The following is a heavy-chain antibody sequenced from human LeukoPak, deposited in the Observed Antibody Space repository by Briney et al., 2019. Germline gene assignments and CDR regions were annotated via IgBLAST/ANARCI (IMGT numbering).Heavy chain of an antibody. J-gene: IGHJ4*02. CDR3: ARLVYDSRGYYFDY. CDR2: IRYSGSA. Sequence: SETLSLTCTVSGDSISNYYWSWIRQPPGKGLEWIGYIRYSGSANYNPSLRSRVTTSIDTSKNQFFLKLSSVTAADTAVYHCARLVYDSRGYYFDYWGQGTLVIVSS. CDR1: GDSISNYY. V-gene: IGHV4-59*08. D-gene: IGHD3-22*01.